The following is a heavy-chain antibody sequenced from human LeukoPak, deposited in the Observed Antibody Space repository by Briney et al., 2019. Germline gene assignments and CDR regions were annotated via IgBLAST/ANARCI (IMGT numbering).Heavy chain of an antibody. D-gene: IGHD3-3*01. CDR1: GFTFSSYS. CDR3: ARGLQDFWSGYSDY. J-gene: IGHJ4*02. V-gene: IGHV3-21*01. CDR2: ISSSSSYI. Sequence: PGGSLRLSCAASGFTFSSYSMNWVRQAPGKGLEWVSSISSSSSYIYYADSVKGRFTISRDNAKNSLYLQMNSLRAEDTAVYYCARGLQDFWSGYSDYWGQGTLVTVSS.